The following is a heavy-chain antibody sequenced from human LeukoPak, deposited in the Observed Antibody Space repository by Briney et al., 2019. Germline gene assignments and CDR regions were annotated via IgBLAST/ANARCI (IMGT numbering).Heavy chain of an antibody. CDR1: GFTFSTYV. CDR2: ISSNGDNT. CDR3: VRGTGY. Sequence: GESLRLSCSVSGFTFSTYVMHWVRQAPGKGLEYVSAISSNGDNTYYADSVKGRFTIYRDNSKNTLYLQMSSLRADDTAVYYCVRGTGYWGQGTLVTVSS. V-gene: IGHV3-64D*06. J-gene: IGHJ4*02.